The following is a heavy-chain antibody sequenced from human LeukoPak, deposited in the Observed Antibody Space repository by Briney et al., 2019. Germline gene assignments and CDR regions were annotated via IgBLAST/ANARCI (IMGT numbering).Heavy chain of an antibody. V-gene: IGHV1-2*02. J-gene: IGHJ4*02. Sequence: GASVKVSCKASGYTFTDYYIHWVRQAPGQGLEWMGWINSNNGATNYAQKFQGRVTMTRDTSISTLYMELTSLRSDDTAVYFCARGGGIQSCGGKTCFRGFVYWGQGTLVTVSS. CDR1: GYTFTDYY. CDR2: INSNNGAT. CDR3: ARGGGIQSCGGKTCFRGFVY. D-gene: IGHD2-21*01.